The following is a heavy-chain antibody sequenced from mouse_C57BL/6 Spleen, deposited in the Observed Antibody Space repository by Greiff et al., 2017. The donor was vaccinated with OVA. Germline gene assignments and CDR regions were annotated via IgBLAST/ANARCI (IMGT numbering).Heavy chain of an antibody. Sequence: QVQLKEGGRGLVAPSQSLSLHRTVPFFSLTSYGVDWVRQPPGKGLEWLGVIWGGGSTNYNSALMSRLSISKDNSKSQVFLKMNSLQTDDTAMYYCAKRAGEGAMDYWGQGTSVTVSS. J-gene: IGHJ4*01. V-gene: IGHV2-9*01. CDR1: FFSLTSYG. D-gene: IGHD2-13*01. CDR3: AKRAGEGAMDY. CDR2: IWGGGST.